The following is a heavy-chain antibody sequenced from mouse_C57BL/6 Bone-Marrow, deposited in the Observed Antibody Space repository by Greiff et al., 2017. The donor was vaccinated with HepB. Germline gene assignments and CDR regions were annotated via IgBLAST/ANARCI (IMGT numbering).Heavy chain of an antibody. CDR3: TTGNRWYFDV. Sequence: VQLQQSGAELVRPGASVKLSCTASGFNINDYYMHWVKQRPEQGLEWIGRIDPEDGDTEYAPKFQGKATMTADTSSNTAYLQLSNLTSEDTAVYYCTTGNRWYFDVWGTGTTVTVSS. D-gene: IGHD2-1*01. J-gene: IGHJ1*03. CDR2: IDPEDGDT. CDR1: GFNINDYY. V-gene: IGHV14-1*01.